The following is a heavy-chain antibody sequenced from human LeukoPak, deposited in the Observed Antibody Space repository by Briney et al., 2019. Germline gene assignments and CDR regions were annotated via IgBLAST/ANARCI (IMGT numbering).Heavy chain of an antibody. CDR2: IWYDGSNK. D-gene: IGHD3-9*01. J-gene: IGHJ4*02. CDR3: ARDVALRYFDWLPPDY. V-gene: IGHV3-33*01. Sequence: PGGSLRLSCAASGFTFSSYGMHWVRQAPGKGLEWVAVIWYDGSNKYYADSVKGRFTISRDNSKNTLYLQMNSLRAEDTAVYYCARDVALRYFDWLPPDYWGQGTLVTVSS. CDR1: GFTFSSYG.